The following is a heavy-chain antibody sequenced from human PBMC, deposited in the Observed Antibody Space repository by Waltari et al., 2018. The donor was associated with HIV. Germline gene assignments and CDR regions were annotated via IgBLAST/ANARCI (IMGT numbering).Heavy chain of an antibody. D-gene: IGHD3-3*01. CDR1: GGSLSSGDW. J-gene: IGHJ4*02. Sequence: QVQLQESGPGRVEPSGTLSLTCAVYGGSLSSGDWWSWVRQPPGKGLVWIGESHHTGSTNYNPSLKSRVTISVDKSKNQISLKLSSVTAADTAVYYCARLGLLNPFDYWGQGTLVTVSS. V-gene: IGHV4-4*02. CDR2: SHHTGST. CDR3: ARLGLLNPFDY.